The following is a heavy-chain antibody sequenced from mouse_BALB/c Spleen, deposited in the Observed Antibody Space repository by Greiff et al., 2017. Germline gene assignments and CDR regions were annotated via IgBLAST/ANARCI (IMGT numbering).Heavy chain of an antibody. D-gene: IGHD2-14*01. J-gene: IGHJ4*01. CDR2: INPSTGYT. Sequence: VKLQQSGAELAKPGASVKMSCKASGYTFTSYWMHWVKQRPGQGLEWIGYINPSTGYTEYNQKFKDKATLTADKSSSTAYMQLSSLTSEDSAVYYCARSIAGDRYGAMDYWGQGTSVTVSS. CDR3: ARSIAGDRYGAMDY. CDR1: GYTFTSYW. V-gene: IGHV1-7*01.